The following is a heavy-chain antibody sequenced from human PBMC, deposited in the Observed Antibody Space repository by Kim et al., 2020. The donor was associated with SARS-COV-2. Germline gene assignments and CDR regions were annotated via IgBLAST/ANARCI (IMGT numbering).Heavy chain of an antibody. D-gene: IGHD4-17*01. V-gene: IGHV4-61*02. CDR2: IYTSGST. CDR3: ARDRPKQGFYGNYYYYGMDV. CDR1: GGSISSGSYY. Sequence: SETLSLTCTVSGGSISSGSYYWSWIRQPAGKGLEWIGRIYTSGSTNYNPSLKSRVTISVDTSKNQFSLKLSSVTAADTAVYYCARDRPKQGFYGNYYYYGMDVWGQGTTVTVSS. J-gene: IGHJ6*02.